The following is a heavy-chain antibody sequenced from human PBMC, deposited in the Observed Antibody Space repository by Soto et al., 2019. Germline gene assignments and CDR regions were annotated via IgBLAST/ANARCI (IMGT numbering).Heavy chain of an antibody. CDR1: GGSISSSSYY. CDR2: IYYSGST. D-gene: IGHD2-21*02. J-gene: IGHJ6*02. CDR3: ARHGPGGWLPTARRPAYYYYGMDV. V-gene: IGHV4-39*01. Sequence: QLQLQESGPGLVKPSETLSLTCTVSGGSISSSSYYWGWIRQPPGKGLEWIGSIYYSGSTYSNPSLKSRVTISADTSKNQFSLKRSSGTAADTAVYYCARHGPGGWLPTARRPAYYYYGMDVWGQGTTVTVSS.